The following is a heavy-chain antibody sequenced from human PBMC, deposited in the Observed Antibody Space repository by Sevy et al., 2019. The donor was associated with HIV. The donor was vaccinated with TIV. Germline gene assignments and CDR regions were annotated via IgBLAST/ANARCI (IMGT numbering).Heavy chain of an antibody. CDR2: ISGSGGST. D-gene: IGHD3-10*01. V-gene: IGHV3-23*01. Sequence: VGSLRLSCAASGFTFSSYAMSWVRQAPGKGLEWVSAISGSGGSTYYADSLKGRFTISRDNSKNTLYLQMNSLRAEDTAVYYCAKDPLLLWFGELPSNWFDPWGQGTLVTVSS. CDR1: GFTFSSYA. CDR3: AKDPLLLWFGELPSNWFDP. J-gene: IGHJ5*02.